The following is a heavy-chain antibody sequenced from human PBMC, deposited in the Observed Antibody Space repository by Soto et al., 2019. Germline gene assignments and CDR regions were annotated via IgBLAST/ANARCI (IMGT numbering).Heavy chain of an antibody. J-gene: IGHJ4*02. D-gene: IGHD1-20*01. CDR2: IIPIFGTS. V-gene: IGHV1-69*13. Sequence: SVKDSCKASGGTLSRYAISWVRQAPGQGLEWMGGIIPIFGTSNYAQKFQGRVTITADESTSTAYMELSRLRSEDTAVYYCARSNRSRYNWNYIDYWGQGTLVTVSS. CDR3: ARSNRSRYNWNYIDY. CDR1: GGTLSRYA.